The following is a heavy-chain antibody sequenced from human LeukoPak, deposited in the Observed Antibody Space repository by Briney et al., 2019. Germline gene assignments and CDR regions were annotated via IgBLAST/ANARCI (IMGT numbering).Heavy chain of an antibody. CDR1: GFTFSNYW. D-gene: IGHD6-19*01. J-gene: IGHJ4*02. CDR2: INSDGSST. CDR3: ARVVSTGWYLDRYLDY. Sequence: GGSLRLSCAASGFTFSNYWMHWVRQAPGKGLVWVSRINSDGSSTTHADSVKGRFTISRDNAKNTLYLQMNSLRAEDTAAYYCARVVSTGWYLDRYLDYWGQGTLVTVSS. V-gene: IGHV3-74*01.